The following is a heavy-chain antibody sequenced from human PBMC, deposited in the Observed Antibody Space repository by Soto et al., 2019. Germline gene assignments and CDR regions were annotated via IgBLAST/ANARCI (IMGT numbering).Heavy chain of an antibody. Sequence: QVQLVQSGTEVKKPGASVKVSCRTSGYTFTTYGINWVRQAPGQGLEWMGWISGYNGNTNYPQKFQGRVTMTTDTFTSTGYMELRGLRSEYTAVYYCARGAHVSGYAVYWGQGTLVTVSS. CDR2: ISGYNGNT. CDR1: GYTFTTYG. J-gene: IGHJ4*02. D-gene: IGHD3-3*01. CDR3: ARGAHVSGYAVY. V-gene: IGHV1-18*01.